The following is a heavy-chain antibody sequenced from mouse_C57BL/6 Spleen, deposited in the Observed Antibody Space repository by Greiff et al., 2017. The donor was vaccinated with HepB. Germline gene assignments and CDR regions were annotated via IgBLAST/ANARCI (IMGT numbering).Heavy chain of an antibody. D-gene: IGHD1-1*01. V-gene: IGHV1-64*01. Sequence: QVQLQQPGAELVKPGASVKLSCKASGYTFTSYWMHWVKQRPGQGLEWIGMIHPNSGSTNYNEKFKSKATLTVDKASSTAYMQLSSLTSGDSAVYYCASFDYYGSTLYFDVWGTGTTVTVSS. J-gene: IGHJ1*03. CDR1: GYTFTSYW. CDR2: IHPNSGST. CDR3: ASFDYYGSTLYFDV.